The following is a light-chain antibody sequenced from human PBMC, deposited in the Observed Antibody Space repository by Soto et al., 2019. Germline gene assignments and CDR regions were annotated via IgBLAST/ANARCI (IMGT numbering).Light chain of an antibody. CDR3: SSDARSSNV. J-gene: IGLJ1*01. Sequence: QSVLTQPPSASGSPGQSVAISCTGTSSDAGGYNYVSWYQQHPGKAPKLMIYEVNKRPSGVPDRFSGSKSGNTASLTVSGLQAEDEADYYCSSDARSSNVVGAGTKVIV. CDR2: EVN. V-gene: IGLV2-8*01. CDR1: SSDAGGYNY.